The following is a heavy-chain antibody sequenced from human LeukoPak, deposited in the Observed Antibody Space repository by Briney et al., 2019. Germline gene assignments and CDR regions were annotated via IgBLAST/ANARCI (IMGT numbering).Heavy chain of an antibody. J-gene: IGHJ5*02. D-gene: IGHD3-10*01. CDR1: GGSISPYF. V-gene: IGHV4-59*01. CDR2: ISYTGST. Sequence: SETLSLTCTVSGGSISPYFWSWIRQPPGKGLEWIGYISYTGSTNYNPSLKSRVSISVDTSKNQFSLQLTSVTAADTAVYYCARDDYRGVTNFDPWGQGTLVTVSS. CDR3: ARDDYRGVTNFDP.